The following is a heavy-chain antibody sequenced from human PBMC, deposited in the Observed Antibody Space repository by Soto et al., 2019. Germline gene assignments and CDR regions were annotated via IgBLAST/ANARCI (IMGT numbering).Heavy chain of an antibody. D-gene: IGHD3-3*01. CDR2: MNPNSGNT. CDR1: GYTFTSYD. J-gene: IGHJ6*03. CDR3: ARGPGLYDFWSGSLRSYYMDV. V-gene: IGHV1-8*01. Sequence: QVQLVQSGAEVKKPGASVKVSCKASGYTFTSYDINWVRQATGQGLEWMGWMNPNSGNTGYAQKFQGRVTMTRNTSISTAYMELSSLRSEDTAVYYCARGPGLYDFWSGSLRSYYMDVWGKGTTVTVSS.